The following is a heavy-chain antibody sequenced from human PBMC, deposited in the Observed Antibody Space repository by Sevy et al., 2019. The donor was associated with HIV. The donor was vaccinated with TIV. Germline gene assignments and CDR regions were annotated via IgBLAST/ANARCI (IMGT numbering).Heavy chain of an antibody. Sequence: SETLSLTCTVSGGSMNIYYWSWIRQPPGKGLEWIGHIYYRGSTNYNPSLKSRVTISVDTSKNQFSLKLRSVTAADTAVYYCARVGFNWNDVDYWGQGTVVTVSS. V-gene: IGHV4-59*01. CDR2: IYYRGST. J-gene: IGHJ4*02. D-gene: IGHD1-20*01. CDR3: ARVGFNWNDVDY. CDR1: GGSMNIYY.